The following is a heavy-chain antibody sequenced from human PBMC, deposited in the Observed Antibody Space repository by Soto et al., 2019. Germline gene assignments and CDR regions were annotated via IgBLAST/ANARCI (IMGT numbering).Heavy chain of an antibody. D-gene: IGHD6-13*01. CDR3: ARVPYSSSWNNWFAP. Sequence: EVQLVESGGGLVQPGGSLRLSCAASGFTFSSYSMNWVRQAPGKGLEWVSYISSSSSTIYYADSVKGRFTISRDNAKNPLYLQMNSLRAEDTAVYYCARVPYSSSWNNWFAPWGQGTLVTVSS. V-gene: IGHV3-48*01. CDR2: ISSSSSTI. CDR1: GFTFSSYS. J-gene: IGHJ5*02.